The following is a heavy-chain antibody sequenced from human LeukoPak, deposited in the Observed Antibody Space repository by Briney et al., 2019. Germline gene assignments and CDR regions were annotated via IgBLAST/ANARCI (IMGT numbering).Heavy chain of an antibody. J-gene: IGHJ4*02. Sequence: GGSLRLSCAASGFTFSSYSMNWVRQAPGKGLEWVSYISSSSSTIYYADSVKGRFTISRDNAKNSLYLQMNSLRAEDTAVYYCAKGVLDIVVVVAAGEAFDYWGQGTLVTVSS. CDR3: AKGVLDIVVVVAAGEAFDY. D-gene: IGHD2-15*01. V-gene: IGHV3-48*01. CDR1: GFTFSSYS. CDR2: ISSSSSTI.